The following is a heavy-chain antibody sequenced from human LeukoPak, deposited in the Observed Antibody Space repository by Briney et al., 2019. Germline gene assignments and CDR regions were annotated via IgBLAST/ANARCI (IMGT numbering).Heavy chain of an antibody. D-gene: IGHD1-26*01. CDR1: GFTFSDYW. CDR2: ISGSGGGT. Sequence: GESLRLSCAASGFTFSDYWMSWVRQAPEKGLEWVSTISGSGGGTYYADSVKGRFTISRDDSKNTLYLQMNSLGAEDTAVYYCVKDLGRYRNNCFDYWGQGTLVTVSS. CDR3: VKDLGRYRNNCFDY. J-gene: IGHJ4*02. V-gene: IGHV3-23*01.